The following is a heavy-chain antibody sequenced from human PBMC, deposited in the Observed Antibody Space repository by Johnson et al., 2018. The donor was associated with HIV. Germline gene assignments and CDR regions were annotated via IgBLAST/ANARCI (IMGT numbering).Heavy chain of an antibody. Sequence: VQLVESGGGVVQPGRSLRLSCAASGFTFSSYGMHWVRQGTGKGLEWVSAIGTAGDTYYPGSVKGRFTISRENAKNTLYLQMNSLRAEDTAVYYCARYRVIGGSYPDAFDIWGQGTMVTVSS. D-gene: IGHD1-26*01. CDR2: IGTAGDT. J-gene: IGHJ3*02. CDR1: GFTFSSYG. CDR3: ARYRVIGGSYPDAFDI. V-gene: IGHV3-13*01.